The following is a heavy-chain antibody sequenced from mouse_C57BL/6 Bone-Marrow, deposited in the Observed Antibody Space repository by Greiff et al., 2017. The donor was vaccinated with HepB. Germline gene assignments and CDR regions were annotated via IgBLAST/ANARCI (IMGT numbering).Heavy chain of an antibody. CDR1: GFTFSNYW. V-gene: IGHV6-3*01. J-gene: IGHJ2*01. D-gene: IGHD1-1*01. CDR2: IRVKSDNYAT. CDR3: TATLPIYYYCSSYFDY. Sequence: EVKVEESGGGLVQPGGSMKLSCVASGFTFSNYWMNWVRQSPEKGLEWVAQIRVKSDNYATHYAESENGRFTISRVDSNSSVYLQMNKLRAEDTGIYYFTATLPIYYYCSSYFDYWGQGTTLTVSS.